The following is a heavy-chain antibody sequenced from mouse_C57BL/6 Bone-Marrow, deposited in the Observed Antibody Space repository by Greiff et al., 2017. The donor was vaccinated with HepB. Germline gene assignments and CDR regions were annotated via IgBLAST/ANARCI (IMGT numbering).Heavy chain of an antibody. CDR1: GFTFSDYY. CDR2: ISNGGGST. Sequence: EVKVVESGGGLVQPGGSLKLSCAASGFTFSDYYMYWVRQTPEKRLEWVAYISNGGGSTYYPDTVKGRFTISRDNAKNTLYLQMSRLKSEDTAMYYCARLGFDDWGQGTTLTVSS. CDR3: ARLGFDD. V-gene: IGHV5-12*01. J-gene: IGHJ2*01.